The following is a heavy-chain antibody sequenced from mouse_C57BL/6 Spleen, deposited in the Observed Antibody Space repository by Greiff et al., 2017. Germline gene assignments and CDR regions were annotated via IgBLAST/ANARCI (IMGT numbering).Heavy chain of an antibody. V-gene: IGHV1-22*01. CDR3: ARRAQATGDAMDY. D-gene: IGHD3-2*02. CDR1: GYTFTDYN. CDR2: INPNNGGT. J-gene: IGHJ4*01. Sequence: VQLQQSGPELVKPGASVKMSCKASGYTFTDYNMHWVKQSHGKSLEWIGYINPNNGGTSYNQKFKGKATLTVNKSSSTAYMELRSLTSEDSAVYYCARRAQATGDAMDYWGQGTSVTVSS.